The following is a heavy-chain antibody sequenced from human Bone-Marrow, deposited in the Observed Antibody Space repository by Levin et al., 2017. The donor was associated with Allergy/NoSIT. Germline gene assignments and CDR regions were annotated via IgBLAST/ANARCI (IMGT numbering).Heavy chain of an antibody. CDR2: ISGGGSTT. CDR3: AREGDLVEAANSVDH. D-gene: IGHD2-15*01. CDR1: GFTFSDYY. Sequence: GGSLRLSCAASGFTFSDYYMSWIRQAPGKGLEWVSYISGGGSTTFYADSVRGRFTISRDNTKSSLFLQMNSLRAEDTAVYYCAREGDLVEAANSVDHWGQGTLVTVSS. J-gene: IGHJ4*02. V-gene: IGHV3-11*01.